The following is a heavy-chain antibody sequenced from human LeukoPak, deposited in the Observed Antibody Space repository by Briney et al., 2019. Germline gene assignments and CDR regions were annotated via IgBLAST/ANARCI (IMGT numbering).Heavy chain of an antibody. CDR1: GYTLSELS. J-gene: IGHJ4*02. CDR3: ARGSLVADVDY. V-gene: IGHV1-24*01. CDR2: IDFEDGKT. Sequence: ASVKVSCKVSGYTLSELSMHWVRQSPGEGLEWMGGIDFEDGKTIYAQRFQGRVSMTEDTSTDTAYMELSSLRSEDTAVYYCARGSLVADVDYWGQGTLVTVSS. D-gene: IGHD6-19*01.